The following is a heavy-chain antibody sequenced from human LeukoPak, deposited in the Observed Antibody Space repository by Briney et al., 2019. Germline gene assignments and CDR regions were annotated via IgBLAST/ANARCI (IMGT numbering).Heavy chain of an antibody. CDR3: TTAGSSWHFMDV. J-gene: IGHJ6*03. Sequence: PGGSLRLSCAASGFTFSKAWMSWVRHAPGKGVEWVCRIKNKTDGGTTDYAAPVKGRFTISRDDSKKTLYLQMNSLKTEDTAVYYCTTAGSSWHFMDVWGKGTTVTVSS. V-gene: IGHV3-15*01. CDR1: GFTFSKAW. D-gene: IGHD6-13*01. CDR2: IKNKTDGGTT.